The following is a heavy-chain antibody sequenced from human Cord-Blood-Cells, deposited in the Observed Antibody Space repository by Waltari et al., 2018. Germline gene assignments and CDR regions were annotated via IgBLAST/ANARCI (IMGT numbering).Heavy chain of an antibody. CDR3: AKDRRLWELPTFYYYYYGMDV. Sequence: QVQLVESGGAVVQPGRSLRLSCEASGFTFSSYGLYWVRQAPGKGLAWVAVISYDGSNKYYADSVKGRFTISRDNSKNTLYLQMNSLRAEDTAVYYCAKDRRLWELPTFYYYYYGMDVWGQGTTVTVSS. D-gene: IGHD1-26*01. CDR2: ISYDGSNK. CDR1: GFTFSSYG. J-gene: IGHJ6*02. V-gene: IGHV3-30*18.